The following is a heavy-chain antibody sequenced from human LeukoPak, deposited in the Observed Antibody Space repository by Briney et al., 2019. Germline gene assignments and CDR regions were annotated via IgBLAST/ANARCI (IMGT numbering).Heavy chain of an antibody. Sequence: LSDTLSLIRSVSGRPISGHYWRWIRQPPGKGLEWIGNIHFSGCTSYNPSLGSRVTISIDTSKKEFSLTLTSLTAADTAIYYCARVASITWIPGVFDFWGQGTLVTVSS. CDR1: GRPISGHY. V-gene: IGHV4-59*11. D-gene: IGHD5-12*01. J-gene: IGHJ4*02. CDR3: ARVASITWIPGVFDF. CDR2: IHFSGCT.